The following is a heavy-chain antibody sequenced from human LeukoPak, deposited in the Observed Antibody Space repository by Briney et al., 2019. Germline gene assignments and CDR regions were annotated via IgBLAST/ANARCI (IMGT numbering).Heavy chain of an antibody. CDR1: GFAFSDSW. D-gene: IGHD2-15*01. Sequence: GGSLRLSCAASGFAFSDSWMTWIRQAPGKGLEWVAFIKGDGSAKKYVDSVKGRFTISRDNAKNSLFLQMNSLRAEDTAVYYCARTMVDGGTNYWGQGTLVTVSS. CDR2: IKGDGSAK. CDR3: ARTMVDGGTNY. V-gene: IGHV3-7*03. J-gene: IGHJ4*02.